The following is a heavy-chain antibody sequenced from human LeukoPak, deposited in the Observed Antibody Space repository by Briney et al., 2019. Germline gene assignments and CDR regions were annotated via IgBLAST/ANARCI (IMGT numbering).Heavy chain of an antibody. D-gene: IGHD5-12*01. Sequence: ASVKVSCKASGYTFTSYGISWVRQAPGQGLEWMGWISAYNGNTNYAQKLQGRVTMTTDTSTSTAYMELRSLRSDDTAVCYCARDPRYSGYGYYYYYGMDVWGQGTTVTVSS. V-gene: IGHV1-18*01. J-gene: IGHJ6*02. CDR2: ISAYNGNT. CDR3: ARDPRYSGYGYYYYYGMDV. CDR1: GYTFTSYG.